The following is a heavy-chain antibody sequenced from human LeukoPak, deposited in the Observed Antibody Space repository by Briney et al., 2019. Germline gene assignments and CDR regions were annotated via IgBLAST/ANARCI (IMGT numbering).Heavy chain of an antibody. Sequence: GASVKVSCKASGGTFSSYAVSWVRQAPGQGLEWMGGIITIFGTANYAQKFQGRVTITADESTSTAYMELSSLRSEDTAVYYCARDHHWNDADPLFHYYYMDVWGKGTTVTVSS. CDR2: IITIFGTA. CDR1: GGTFSSYA. J-gene: IGHJ6*03. D-gene: IGHD1-1*01. CDR3: ARDHHWNDADPLFHYYYMDV. V-gene: IGHV1-69*13.